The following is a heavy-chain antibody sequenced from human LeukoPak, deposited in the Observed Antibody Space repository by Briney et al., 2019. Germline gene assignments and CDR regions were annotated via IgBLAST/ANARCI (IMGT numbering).Heavy chain of an antibody. Sequence: GRSLRLSCAASGFTFSSYAMHWVRQAPGKGLEWVAVISYDGSNKYYADSVKGRFTISRDNSKNTLYLQMNSLRAEDTAVYYCARDSLGYCSSTSCPYYYYYYMDVWGKGTTVTASS. J-gene: IGHJ6*03. CDR3: ARDSLGYCSSTSCPYYYYYYMDV. CDR1: GFTFSSYA. CDR2: ISYDGSNK. V-gene: IGHV3-30*01. D-gene: IGHD2-2*01.